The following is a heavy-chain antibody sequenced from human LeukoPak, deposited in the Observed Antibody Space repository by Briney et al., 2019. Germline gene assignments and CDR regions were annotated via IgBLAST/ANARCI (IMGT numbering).Heavy chain of an antibody. CDR3: ARPYYYDSRIDP. D-gene: IGHD3-22*01. CDR1: GVSISSGDYY. CDR2: TYYSGST. J-gene: IGHJ5*02. V-gene: IGHV4-30-4*01. Sequence: SETLSLTCAVSGVSISSGDYYWSWIRQPPGKGLEWIGYTYYSGSTYYNPSLKSRVTISVDTSKNQFSLKLSSVTAADTAVYYCARPYYYDSRIDPWGQGTRVTVSS.